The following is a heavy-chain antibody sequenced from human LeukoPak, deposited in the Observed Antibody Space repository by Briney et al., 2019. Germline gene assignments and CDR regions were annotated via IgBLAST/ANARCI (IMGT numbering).Heavy chain of an antibody. CDR2: ISSSSSYI. Sequence: PGGSLRLSCAASGFTFSSYSMNWVRQAPGKGLEWVSSISSSSSYIYYADSVKGRFTISRDNAKNSLYLQMNSLRAEDTAVYYCARVWGYHYGYYYYYMNVWGKGTTVTVSS. CDR1: GFTFSSYS. CDR3: ARVWGYHYGYYYYYMNV. D-gene: IGHD3-22*01. J-gene: IGHJ6*03. V-gene: IGHV3-21*01.